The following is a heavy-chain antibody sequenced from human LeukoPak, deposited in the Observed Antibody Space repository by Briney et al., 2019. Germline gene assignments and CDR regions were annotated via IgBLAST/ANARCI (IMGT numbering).Heavy chain of an antibody. CDR3: ANDFSSGSYYISPCDY. J-gene: IGHJ4*02. V-gene: IGHV3-30*18. D-gene: IGHD1-26*01. CDR2: ISYDGSNK. Sequence: GGSLRLSCAASGFTFSSYGIHWVRQAPGQGLEWVAVISYDGSNKYYADSVKGRFTISRDNSKNTLYLQMNSLRAEDTAVYYCANDFSSGSYYISPCDYWGKRTLVTVYS. CDR1: GFTFSSYG.